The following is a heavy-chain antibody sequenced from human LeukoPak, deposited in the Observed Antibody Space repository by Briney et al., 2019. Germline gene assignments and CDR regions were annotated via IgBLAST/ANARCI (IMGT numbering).Heavy chain of an antibody. J-gene: IGHJ4*02. V-gene: IGHV4-4*02. Sequence: PSGTLSLTCDVSGGSISSRNWWNWVRQPPGKGLEWVGEIYHSGSTNYNPSLKSRVTISVGKSKNQFSLKLSSVTAADTAVYYCASHYYGSGFDWGQGTLVTVSS. CDR1: GGSISSRNW. CDR2: IYHSGST. CDR3: ASHYYGSGFD. D-gene: IGHD3-10*01.